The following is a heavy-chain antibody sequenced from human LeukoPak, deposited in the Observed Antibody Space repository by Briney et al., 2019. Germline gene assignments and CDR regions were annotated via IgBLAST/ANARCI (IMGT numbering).Heavy chain of an antibody. V-gene: IGHV3-30-3*01. Sequence: GGSLRLSCSASGFTFSSYAMSWVRQAPGKGLEWVAVISYDGSNKHYADSVKGRFTISRDNSKNTLYLQMNSLRAEDTAVYYCASTRSRSGSSYYFDYWGQGTLVTVSS. D-gene: IGHD3-22*01. CDR2: ISYDGSNK. CDR1: GFTFSSYA. CDR3: ASTRSRSGSSYYFDY. J-gene: IGHJ4*02.